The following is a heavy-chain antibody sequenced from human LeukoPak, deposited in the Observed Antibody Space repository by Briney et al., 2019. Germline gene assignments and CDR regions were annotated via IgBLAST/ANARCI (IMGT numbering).Heavy chain of an antibody. CDR2: LSTSGST. Sequence: SETLSLTCTVSGGSISNYYWSWIRQPAGKGLEWIGRLSTSGSTNYNPSLQSRVNMSVDTSKNQFSLKLSSLTAADTAAYYCARDRSGSSGYYSAVDIWGRGTMVTVSS. CDR3: ARDRSGSSGYYSAVDI. CDR1: GGSISNYY. V-gene: IGHV4-4*07. J-gene: IGHJ3*02. D-gene: IGHD3-22*01.